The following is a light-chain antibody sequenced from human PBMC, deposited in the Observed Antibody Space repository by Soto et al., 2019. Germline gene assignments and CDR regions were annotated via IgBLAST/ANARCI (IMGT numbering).Light chain of an antibody. CDR1: QSVSSNY. V-gene: IGKV3-20*01. CDR2: GVS. J-gene: IGKJ1*01. Sequence: EIELTQSPGTLSLSPGERATLSCRASQSVSSNYLAWFQQRPGQPPRLIIYGVSTSATGTPDRFSASGSATAFTLTINSLEREDFAVNYCQQYGGSPWTFGQGTKLEIK. CDR3: QQYGGSPWT.